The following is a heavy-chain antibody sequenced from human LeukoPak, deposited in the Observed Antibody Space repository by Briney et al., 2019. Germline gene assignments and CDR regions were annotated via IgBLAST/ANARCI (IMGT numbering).Heavy chain of an antibody. D-gene: IGHD5-18*01. Sequence: ASVKVSCKASGYTFTGYYMHWVRQAPGQGLEWMGWINPNSGGTNYAQKFQGRVTMTRDTSISTAYMELSRLRSDDTAVYYCARGLIVDTAMHHLGYWGQGTLVTVS. V-gene: IGHV1-2*02. CDR3: ARGLIVDTAMHHLGY. CDR2: INPNSGGT. J-gene: IGHJ4*02. CDR1: GYTFTGYY.